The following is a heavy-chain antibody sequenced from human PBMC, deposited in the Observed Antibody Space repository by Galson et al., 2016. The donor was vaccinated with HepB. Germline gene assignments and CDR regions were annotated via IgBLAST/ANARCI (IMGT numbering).Heavy chain of an antibody. CDR2: ISASGTDT. V-gene: IGHV3-74*01. CDR3: ARDRDTILSYYGMDV. Sequence: SLRLSCAASGFTFSSYWMHWIRQAPGKGLEWLSRISASGTDTHLADSVKGRFTTSRDNSKNTLYLQMNSLRAEDTAVYYCARDRDTILSYYGMDVWGQGTTVTVSS. D-gene: IGHD3-9*01. CDR1: GFTFSSYW. J-gene: IGHJ6*02.